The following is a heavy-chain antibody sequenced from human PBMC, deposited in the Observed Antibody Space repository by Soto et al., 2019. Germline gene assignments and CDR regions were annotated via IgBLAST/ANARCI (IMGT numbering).Heavy chain of an antibody. V-gene: IGHV4-30-2*01. D-gene: IGHD1-26*01. CDR2: IYSGTT. CDR1: GVSISSGGYS. Sequence: SETLSLTCAVSGVSISSGGYSWSWIRQPPGKGLEWIGYIYSGTTHYNPSLKSRVTISMDRSKNQVSLSLKSVTAADTAVYYCAREDSGYFDYWGQGTLVTVSS. J-gene: IGHJ4*02. CDR3: AREDSGYFDY.